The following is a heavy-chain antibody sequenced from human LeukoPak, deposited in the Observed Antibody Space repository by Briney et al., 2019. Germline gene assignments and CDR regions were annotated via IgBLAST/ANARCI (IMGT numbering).Heavy chain of an antibody. V-gene: IGHV3-48*03. CDR3: ARAQVEGAFDI. Sequence: GGSLRLSCAASGFTFSSYEMNWVRQAPGKGLEWVSYISSSGSTIYYADSVKGRFTISRDNAKNSLYLQMNSLRAEDTAVYYCARAQVEGAFDIWGQGTMVTVSS. CDR2: ISSSGSTI. CDR1: GFTFSSYE. J-gene: IGHJ3*02.